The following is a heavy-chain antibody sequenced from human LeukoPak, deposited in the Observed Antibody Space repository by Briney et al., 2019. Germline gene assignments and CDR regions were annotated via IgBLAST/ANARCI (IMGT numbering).Heavy chain of an antibody. J-gene: IGHJ6*02. V-gene: IGHV4-59*08. CDR3: ARRAVTTGFYGMDV. CDR1: GGSISSYY. Sequence: SETLSLTCTVSGGSISSYYWSWIRQPPGKGLEWIGYIYYSGSTNHNPSLKSRVTISVDTSKNQFSLKLSSVTAADTAVYYCARRAVTTGFYGMDVWGQGTTVTVSS. D-gene: IGHD4-17*01. CDR2: IYYSGST.